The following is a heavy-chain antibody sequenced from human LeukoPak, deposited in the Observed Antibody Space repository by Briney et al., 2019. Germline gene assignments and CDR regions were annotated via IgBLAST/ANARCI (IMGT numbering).Heavy chain of an antibody. CDR1: GFTFSSYG. V-gene: IGHV3-21*01. D-gene: IGHD2-2*01. CDR2: ISSSSSYI. Sequence: GGSLRLSCAASGFTFSSYGMNWVRQAPGKGLEWVSSISSSSSYIYYADSVKGRFTISRDNAKNSLYLQMNSLRAEDTAVYYCASPRGYCSSTSCQAMGAWGQGTLVTVSS. J-gene: IGHJ5*02. CDR3: ASPRGYCSSTSCQAMGA.